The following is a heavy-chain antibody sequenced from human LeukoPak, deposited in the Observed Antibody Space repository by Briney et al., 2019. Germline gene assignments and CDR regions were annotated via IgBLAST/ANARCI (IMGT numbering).Heavy chain of an antibody. J-gene: IGHJ6*02. CDR1: GGSFSGYY. V-gene: IGHV4-34*01. CDR2: INHSGST. CDR3: ARGHYYYYYGMDV. Sequence: SETPSLTCAVYGGSFSGYYWSWIRQPPGKGLEWIGEINHSGSTNYNPSLKSRVTISVDTSKNQFSLKLSSVTAADTAVYYCARGHYYYYYGMDVWGQGTTVTVSS.